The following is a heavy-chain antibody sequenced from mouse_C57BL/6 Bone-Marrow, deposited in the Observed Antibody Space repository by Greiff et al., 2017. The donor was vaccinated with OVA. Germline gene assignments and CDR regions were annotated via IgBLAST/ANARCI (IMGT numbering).Heavy chain of an antibody. CDR3: ARSPIYYFGGYFDV. CDR2: IYPGSGST. CDR1: GYTFTSYW. D-gene: IGHD1-1*01. J-gene: IGHJ1*03. V-gene: IGHV1-55*01. Sequence: QVQLQQPGAELVKPGASVKMSCKASGYTFTSYWITWVKQRPGQGLEWIGDIYPGSGSTNYNEKFKSKATLTVDTSSSTAYMQLSSLTSEESAVYYCARSPIYYFGGYFDVWGTGTTVTVSS.